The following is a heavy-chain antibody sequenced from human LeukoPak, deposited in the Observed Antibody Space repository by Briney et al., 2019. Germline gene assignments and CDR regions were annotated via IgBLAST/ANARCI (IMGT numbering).Heavy chain of an antibody. V-gene: IGHV4-34*01. J-gene: IGHJ4*02. CDR1: GGSFSGYY. Sequence: KPSETLSLTCAVYGGSFSGYYWSWIRQPPGKGLEWIGEINHSGSTTYNPSLKSRVTISVDTSKNQFSLKLSSVTAADTAVYYCARGAGGLAGRWGQGTLVTVSS. CDR2: INHSGST. CDR3: ARGAGGLAGR. D-gene: IGHD2-15*01.